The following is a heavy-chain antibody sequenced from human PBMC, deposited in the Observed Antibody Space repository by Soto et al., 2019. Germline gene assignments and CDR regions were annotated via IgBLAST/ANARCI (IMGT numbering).Heavy chain of an antibody. D-gene: IGHD6-6*01. CDR1: GYSFTSYW. Sequence: GESLKISCKGSGYSFTSYWIGWVRQMPGKGLEWMGIIYPGDSDTRDSPSFQGQVTISADKSISTAYLQWSSLKASDTAMYYCARVIEYSSSSGAVWFDPWGQGTLVTVSS. CDR3: ARVIEYSSSSGAVWFDP. CDR2: IYPGDSDT. V-gene: IGHV5-51*01. J-gene: IGHJ5*02.